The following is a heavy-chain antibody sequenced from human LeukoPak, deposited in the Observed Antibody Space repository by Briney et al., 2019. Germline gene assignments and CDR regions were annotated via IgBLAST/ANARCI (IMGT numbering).Heavy chain of an antibody. D-gene: IGHD3-3*01. CDR1: GFTFSSYG. Sequence: GGSLRLSCAASGFTFSSYGMHWVRQAPGKGLEWVAFIRYDGSNKYYADSVKGRFTISRDNSKNTLYLQMNSLRAEDTAVYYCAKDRAIYDFWSHGIDYWGQGTLVTVSS. V-gene: IGHV3-30*02. CDR3: AKDRAIYDFWSHGIDY. CDR2: IRYDGSNK. J-gene: IGHJ4*02.